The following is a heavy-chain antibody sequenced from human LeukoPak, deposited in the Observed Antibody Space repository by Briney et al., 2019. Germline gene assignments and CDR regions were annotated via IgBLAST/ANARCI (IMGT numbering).Heavy chain of an antibody. CDR3: ARGRFGELSHFDY. V-gene: IGHV3-30*04. D-gene: IGHD3-10*01. Sequence: GGSLRLSCAASGFTFSSYAMHWVRQAPGKGLEWVAVISYDGSNKYYADSVKGRFTISRDNSKNTLYLQMNSLRAEDTAVYYCARGRFGELSHFDYWGQGTLVIVSS. CDR1: GFTFSSYA. CDR2: ISYDGSNK. J-gene: IGHJ4*02.